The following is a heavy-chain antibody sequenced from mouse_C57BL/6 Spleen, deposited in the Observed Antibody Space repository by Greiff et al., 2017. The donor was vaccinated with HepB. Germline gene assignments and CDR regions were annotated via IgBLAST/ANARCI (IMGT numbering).Heavy chain of an antibody. CDR2: ILPGSGST. CDR3: AIPFYYSNSYYYAMDY. J-gene: IGHJ4*01. Sequence: VQLQQSGAELMKPGASVKLSCKATGYTFTGYWIEWVKQRPGHGLEWIGEILPGSGSTNYNEKFKGKATFTAATSSNTAYMQLSSLTTEDSAIYYCAIPFYYSNSYYYAMDYWGQGTSVTVSS. CDR1: GYTFTGYW. D-gene: IGHD2-5*01. V-gene: IGHV1-9*01.